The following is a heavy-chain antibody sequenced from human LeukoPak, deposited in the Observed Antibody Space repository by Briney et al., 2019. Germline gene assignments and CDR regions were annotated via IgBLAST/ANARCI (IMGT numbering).Heavy chain of an antibody. Sequence: PSETLSLTCTVSGVAIGVHFWNWIRHPPGKALEWIGYVYYTGSTSYNPSLRSRVSISLDTSKNLLSLTLTSVTAADTAMYFCARDPPGLDGAFDLWGQGTMVTVSS. CDR2: VYYTGST. V-gene: IGHV4-59*11. D-gene: IGHD6-19*01. J-gene: IGHJ3*01. CDR1: GVAIGVHF. CDR3: ARDPPGLDGAFDL.